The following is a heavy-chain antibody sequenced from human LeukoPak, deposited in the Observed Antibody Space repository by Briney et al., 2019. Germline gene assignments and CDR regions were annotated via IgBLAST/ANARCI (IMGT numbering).Heavy chain of an antibody. CDR3: ARGVAAAGIWFDP. J-gene: IGHJ5*02. CDR2: INHGGST. D-gene: IGHD6-13*01. CDR1: GGSLSGYY. V-gene: IGHV4-34*01. Sequence: PSETLSLTCAVYGGSLSGYYWSWIRQPPGKGLEWIGEINHGGSTNYNPSLKSRVTISVDTSKNQFSLKLSSVTAAGTAVYYCARGVAAAGIWFDPWGQGTLVTVSS.